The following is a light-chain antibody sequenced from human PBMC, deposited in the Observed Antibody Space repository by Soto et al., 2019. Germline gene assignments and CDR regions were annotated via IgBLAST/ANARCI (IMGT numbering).Light chain of an antibody. J-gene: IGKJ1*01. CDR1: QTIITF. Sequence: DIQMTQSPSSLSASVGDRVTITCRASQTIITFLNWYQQRPREAPKLLIYAASSLQSGVPSRFSGSGSGTDFTLTISSLQPEDFATYFCQQSYSTPQTFGQGTKVEIK. CDR2: AAS. CDR3: QQSYSTPQT. V-gene: IGKV1-39*01.